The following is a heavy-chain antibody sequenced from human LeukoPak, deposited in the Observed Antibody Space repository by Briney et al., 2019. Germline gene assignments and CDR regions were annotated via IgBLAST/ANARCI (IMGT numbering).Heavy chain of an antibody. CDR1: GGSISSYY. D-gene: IGHD2-15*01. CDR2: IHHSGST. Sequence: SETLSLTCTVSGGSISSYYWSWIRQPPGKGLEWIGYIHHSGSTNYNPSLKSRVTISVDTSKNQFSLKLSSVTAADTAMYYCARQNCSGGYYYLFDYWGQGTLVTVSS. V-gene: IGHV4-59*01. J-gene: IGHJ4*02. CDR3: ARQNCSGGYYYLFDY.